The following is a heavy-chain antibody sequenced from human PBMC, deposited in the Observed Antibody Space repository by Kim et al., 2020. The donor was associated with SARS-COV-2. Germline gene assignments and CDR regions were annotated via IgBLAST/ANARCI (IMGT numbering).Heavy chain of an antibody. Sequence: GGSLRLSCAASGFTFSSYAMSWVRQAPGKGLEWVSAISGSGGSTYYADSVEGRFTIPRDNSKNTLYLQMNSLRAEDTAVYYCEKDIGRVTRQHQKYFQHWGQGTLVTVSS. CDR1: GFTFSSYA. J-gene: IGHJ1*01. CDR2: ISGSGGST. D-gene: IGHD1-26*01. V-gene: IGHV3-23*01. CDR3: EKDIGRVTRQHQKYFQH.